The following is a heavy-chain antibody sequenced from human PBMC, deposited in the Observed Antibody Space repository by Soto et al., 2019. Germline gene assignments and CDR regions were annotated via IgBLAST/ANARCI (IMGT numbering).Heavy chain of an antibody. V-gene: IGHV4-39*01. CDR1: GGSIRSSSYY. CDR2: IYYTGSI. J-gene: IGHJ5*01. D-gene: IGHD2-8*01. Sequence: PSETLSLTCTVSGGSIRSSSYYGGWIRQPPGKGLEWIGSIYYTGSIYYNPSLKSRVTISVDTSKNQLSLKLSCVTAADTAVYDCARHDGIHAENGYNWFDSWGQGTPVTGSS. CDR3: ARHDGIHAENGYNWFDS.